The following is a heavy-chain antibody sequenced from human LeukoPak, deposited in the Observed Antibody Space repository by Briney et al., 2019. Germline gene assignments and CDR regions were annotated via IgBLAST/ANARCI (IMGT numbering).Heavy chain of an antibody. D-gene: IGHD1-7*01. V-gene: IGHV3-48*04. J-gene: IGHJ4*02. CDR3: ARDLNYAFDN. CDR2: IGLSSGKT. Sequence: PGGSLRLFCAASGFTFSDYSMNWVRQAPGKGLEWISYIGLSSGKTKYADSVKGRFTISGDNAKNSLYLQMNSLRVEDTAVYFCARDLNYAFDNWGQGILVTVSS. CDR1: GFTFSDYS.